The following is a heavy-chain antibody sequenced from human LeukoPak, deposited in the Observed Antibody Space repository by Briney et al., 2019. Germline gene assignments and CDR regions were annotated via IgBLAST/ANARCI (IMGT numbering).Heavy chain of an antibody. D-gene: IGHD6-13*01. CDR2: ISGSGGIT. J-gene: IGHJ4*02. CDR3: AKEGYSSSWNADFDY. CDR1: RFTFSNYA. Sequence: GGSLILSCAASRFTFSNYAMSWVRQAPGKGLEWVSAISGSGGITYYADSVKGRFTISRDNSKNTLYLRMNSLRAEDTAVYYCAKEGYSSSWNADFDYWGQGTLVIVSS. V-gene: IGHV3-23*01.